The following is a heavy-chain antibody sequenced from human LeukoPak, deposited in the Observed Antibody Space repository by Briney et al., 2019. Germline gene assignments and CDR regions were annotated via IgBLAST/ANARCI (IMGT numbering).Heavy chain of an antibody. V-gene: IGHV3-11*04. CDR3: ARRSSGSPPYYFDY. D-gene: IGHD1-26*01. CDR2: ISSDGSTI. Sequence: GGSLRLSCAASGFTFSAYYMSWIRQTPGKGLEWISYISSDGSTISYADSVKGRFTISRDNTKNTLYLQMNSLRAEDTAIYYCARRSSGSPPYYFDYWGQGTLVTVSS. CDR1: GFTFSAYY. J-gene: IGHJ4*02.